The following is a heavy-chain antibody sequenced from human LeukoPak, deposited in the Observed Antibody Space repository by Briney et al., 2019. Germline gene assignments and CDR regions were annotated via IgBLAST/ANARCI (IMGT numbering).Heavy chain of an antibody. J-gene: IGHJ4*02. D-gene: IGHD3-22*01. V-gene: IGHV3-7*01. CDR1: GFTLSSYW. CDR3: ARETSITMIVVVITTAGYFDY. Sequence: GGSLRLSCAASGFTLSSYWMSWVRQAPGKGLEWVANIKQDGSEKYYVDSVKGRFTISRDNAKNSLYLQMNSLSAEDTAVYYCARETSITMIVVVITTAGYFDYWGQGTLVTVSS. CDR2: IKQDGSEK.